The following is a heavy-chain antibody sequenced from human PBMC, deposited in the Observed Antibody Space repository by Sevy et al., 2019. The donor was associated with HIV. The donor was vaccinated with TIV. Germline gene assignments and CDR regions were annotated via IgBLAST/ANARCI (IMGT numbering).Heavy chain of an antibody. V-gene: IGHV3-73*01. CDR1: GFTFSGSA. J-gene: IGHJ6*02. Sequence: GGSLRLSCAASGFTFSGSAMHWVRQASGKGLEWVGRIRSKANSYATAYAASGKGRFTISRDDSKNTAYLQMNSLKTEDTAEYYCTRWGYCSGGSCVELNYYYYYGMDVWGQGTTVTVSS. CDR3: TRWGYCSGGSCVELNYYYYYGMDV. CDR2: IRSKANSYAT. D-gene: IGHD2-15*01.